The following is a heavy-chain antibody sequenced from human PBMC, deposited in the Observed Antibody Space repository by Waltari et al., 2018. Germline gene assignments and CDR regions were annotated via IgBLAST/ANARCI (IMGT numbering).Heavy chain of an antibody. CDR1: VSPFPPSA. CDR2: MNPNSGNT. V-gene: IGHV1-8*01. CDR3: ARGAAPGKGAHWFDP. D-gene: IGHD6-13*01. Sequence: QVQLVQPGAEVKQPGASLKVSCKTSVSPFPPSASNWLRQGPGQRIEWMGWMNPNSGNTGFAQDFQDRLIMTANNAITTAYMELTGLTSDDTAVYYCARGAAPGKGAHWFDPWGQGTLVTVSS. J-gene: IGHJ5*02.